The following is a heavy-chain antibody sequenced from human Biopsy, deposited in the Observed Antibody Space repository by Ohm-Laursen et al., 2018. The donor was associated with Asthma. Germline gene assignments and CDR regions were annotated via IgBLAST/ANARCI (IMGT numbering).Heavy chain of an antibody. CDR2: IDPNSGGT. CDR1: GYPFTDYY. Sequence: ASVKVSCKVSGYPFTDYYVHWVRQAPGQGLEWMRRIDPNSGGTNYAQKFLGRVTMTRDTSVNTAFMVLSRLRSDDTAVYYCARIKIRIGAGADRYFDLWGRGTLVTVSS. CDR3: ARIKIRIGAGADRYFDL. D-gene: IGHD3-16*01. J-gene: IGHJ2*01. V-gene: IGHV1-2*06.